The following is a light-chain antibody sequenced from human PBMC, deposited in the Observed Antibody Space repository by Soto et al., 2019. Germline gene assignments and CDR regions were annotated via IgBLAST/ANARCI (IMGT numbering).Light chain of an antibody. V-gene: IGKV1-16*01. CDR3: QQYNSYSWT. CDR2: DAS. J-gene: IGKJ1*01. CDR1: QGVRTY. Sequence: MQMTQSPCSLSASLGDRVTSTCRASQGVRTYLAWFQQKPGKAPKLLIYDASSLESGVPSRFSGSGSGTEFTLTISSLQPDDFATYYCQQYNSYSWTFGQGTKVDI.